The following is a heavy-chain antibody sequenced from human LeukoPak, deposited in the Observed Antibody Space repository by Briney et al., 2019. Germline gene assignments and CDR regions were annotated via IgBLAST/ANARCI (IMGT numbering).Heavy chain of an antibody. V-gene: IGHV3-15*01. CDR1: GFPFSNAW. CDR3: TTEGVIAAATYGMDV. Sequence: GGSLRLSCAASGFPFSNAWVSWVRQAPGKGLEWVGRIKSKTDGGTTDYAAPVKGRFTISRDDSKNTLYLQMNSLKTEDTAVYYCTTEGVIAAATYGMDVWGQGTTVTVSS. J-gene: IGHJ6*02. D-gene: IGHD6-13*01. CDR2: IKSKTDGGTT.